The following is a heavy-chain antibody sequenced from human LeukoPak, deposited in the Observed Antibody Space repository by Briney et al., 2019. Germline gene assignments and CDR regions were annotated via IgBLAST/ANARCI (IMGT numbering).Heavy chain of an antibody. V-gene: IGHV1-46*01. CDR3: ARKAKTGSAFDY. CDR1: GYTFTSYY. CDR2: INPGGGST. J-gene: IGHJ4*02. D-gene: IGHD2-15*01. Sequence: GASVKVSCKASGYTFTSYYMHWVRHAPGQGLEWMGIINPGGGSTSYAQKFQGRVTMTRDMSTSTVYMELSSLRSEDTAVYYCARKAKTGSAFDYWGQGSLVTVSS.